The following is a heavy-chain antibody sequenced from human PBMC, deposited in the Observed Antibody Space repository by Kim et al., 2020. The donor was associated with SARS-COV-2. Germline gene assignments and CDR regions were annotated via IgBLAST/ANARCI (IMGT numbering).Heavy chain of an antibody. CDR2: ISGSGGST. CDR1: GFTFSSYA. V-gene: IGHV3-23*01. D-gene: IGHD6-19*01. J-gene: IGHJ4*02. Sequence: GGSLRLSCAASGFTFSSYAMSWVRQAPGKGLEWVSAISGSGGSTYYADSVKGRFTISRDNSKNTLYLQMNSLRAEDTAVYYCAKAAWSSGWYGTPFDYWGQGTLVTVSS. CDR3: AKAAWSSGWYGTPFDY.